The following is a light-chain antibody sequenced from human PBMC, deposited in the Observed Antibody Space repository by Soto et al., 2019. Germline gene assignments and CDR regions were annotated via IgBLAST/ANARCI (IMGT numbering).Light chain of an antibody. CDR3: GTWDSSLSAAR. J-gene: IGLJ2*01. CDR2: DNN. CDR1: SSNNY. V-gene: IGLV1-51*01. Sequence: QSVLTQPPSVSAAPGQKVTISCSGSSSNNYISWYQQLPGTAPKLLIYDNNKRPSGIPDRFSGSKSGTSATLGITGLQTGDEADYYCGTWDSSLSAARFGGGTKLTVL.